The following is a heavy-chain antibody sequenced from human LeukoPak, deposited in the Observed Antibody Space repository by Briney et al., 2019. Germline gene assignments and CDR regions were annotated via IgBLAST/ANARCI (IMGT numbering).Heavy chain of an antibody. J-gene: IGHJ1*01. V-gene: IGHV4-34*01. Sequence: PSETPSLTCTVSGGSISSYYWSWIRQPPGKGLEWIGEINHSGSTNYNPSLKSRVTISVDTSKNQFSLKLSSVTAADTAVYYCARGRGYGDYHHWGQGTLVTVSS. CDR1: GGSISSYY. CDR2: INHSGST. CDR3: ARGRGYGDYHH. D-gene: IGHD4-17*01.